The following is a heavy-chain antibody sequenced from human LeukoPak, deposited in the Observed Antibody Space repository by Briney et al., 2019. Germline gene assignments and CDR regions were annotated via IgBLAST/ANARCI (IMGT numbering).Heavy chain of an antibody. J-gene: IGHJ5*02. CDR3: ARLGVVANWSDP. V-gene: IGHV4-38-2*02. CDR2: IYHSGST. D-gene: IGHD2-15*01. Sequence: SETLSLTCTVSGYSISSGYYWGWIRQPPGKGLEWIGSIYHSGSTYYNPSLKSRVTMSGDTSKNQFSLKLSSVTAADTAVYYCARLGVVANWSDPWGQGPLATVPS. CDR1: GYSISSGYY.